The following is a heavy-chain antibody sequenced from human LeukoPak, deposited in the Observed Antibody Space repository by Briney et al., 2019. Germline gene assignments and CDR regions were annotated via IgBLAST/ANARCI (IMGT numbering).Heavy chain of an antibody. CDR1: GFTFDDYA. CDR3: ARDAMVRGVGGWFDP. CDR2: ISWNSGSI. Sequence: PGGSLRLSCAASGFTFDDYAMHWVRQAPGKGLEWVSGISWNSGSIGYADSVKGRFTISRDNAKNSLYLQMNGLRAEDTALYYCARDAMVRGVGGWFDPWGQGTLVTVSS. D-gene: IGHD3-10*01. J-gene: IGHJ5*02. V-gene: IGHV3-9*01.